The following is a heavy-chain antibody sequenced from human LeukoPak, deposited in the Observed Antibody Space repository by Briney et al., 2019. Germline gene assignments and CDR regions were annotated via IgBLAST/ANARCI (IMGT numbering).Heavy chain of an antibody. CDR2: ISAYNGNT. CDR3: ARDQAKDYYDILDFDY. Sequence: ASVKVSCKASGYTFTSYGISWVRQAPGQGLEWMGWISAYNGNTNYAQKLQGRVTMTKDTSTSTAYMELRSLRSDDTAVYYCARDQAKDYYDILDFDYWGQGTLVTVSS. CDR1: GYTFTSYG. D-gene: IGHD3-22*01. V-gene: IGHV1-18*01. J-gene: IGHJ4*02.